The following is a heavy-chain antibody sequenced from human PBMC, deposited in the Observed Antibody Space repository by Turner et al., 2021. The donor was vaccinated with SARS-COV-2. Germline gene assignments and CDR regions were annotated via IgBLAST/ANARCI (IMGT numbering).Heavy chain of an antibody. CDR3: ARDPRGGHYYDSSGYYPDY. J-gene: IGHJ4*02. CDR1: GFTFSSYG. D-gene: IGHD3-22*01. CDR2: IWDDGSNK. V-gene: IGHV3-33*01. Sequence: QVQLVESGGGVVQPGRSLRLSCAASGFTFSSYGMHWVRQAPGKGLEWVAVIWDDGSNKYYADSVKGRFTISRDNSKNTLYLQMNSLRAEDTAVYYCARDPRGGHYYDSSGYYPDYWGQGTLVTVSS.